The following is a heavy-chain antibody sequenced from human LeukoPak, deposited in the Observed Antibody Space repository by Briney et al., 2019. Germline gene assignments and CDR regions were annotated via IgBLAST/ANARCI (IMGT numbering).Heavy chain of an antibody. CDR1: GYTFTGYY. Sequence: ASVKVSCKASGYTFTGYYIYWVRQAPGQGLEWMGWINPNSGGTNYAQKFQGRVTMTRDTSISAAYMELSRLRSDDTAVYYCATSRASYSNSSSLDYWGQGTLVTVSS. J-gene: IGHJ4*02. CDR2: INPNSGGT. CDR3: ATSRASYSNSSSLDY. V-gene: IGHV1-2*02. D-gene: IGHD6-6*01.